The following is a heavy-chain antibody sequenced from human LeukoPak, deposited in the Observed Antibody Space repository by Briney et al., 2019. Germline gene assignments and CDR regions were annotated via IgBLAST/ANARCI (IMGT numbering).Heavy chain of an antibody. V-gene: IGHV3-23*01. CDR1: GFTFSSYS. CDR2: ISDSGSTA. CDR3: AKDMQTWPRFPDY. D-gene: IGHD5-12*01. Sequence: GGSLRLSCAASGFTFSSYSMNWVRQAPGKGLEWVSGISDSGSTAFYADSVKGRFTSSRDNPKNTLNLQINSLRAEDTAVYHCAKDMQTWPRFPDYWGQGTLVTVSS. J-gene: IGHJ4*02.